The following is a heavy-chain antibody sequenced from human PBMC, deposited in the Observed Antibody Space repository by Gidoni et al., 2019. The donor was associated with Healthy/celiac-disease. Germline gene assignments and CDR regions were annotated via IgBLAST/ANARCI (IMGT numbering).Heavy chain of an antibody. V-gene: IGHV3-21*01. CDR3: ARENDMTFYFDY. J-gene: IGHJ4*02. CDR1: GFTCSSYS. Sequence: EVQLVESGGGLVKPGGSLRLSCAASGFTCSSYSMNWVRQSPGKGLEWVSSISSSSSYIYYADSVKGRFTISRDNAKNSLYLQMNSLRAEDTAVYYCARENDMTFYFDYWGQGTLVTVSS. D-gene: IGHD1-1*01. CDR2: ISSSSSYI.